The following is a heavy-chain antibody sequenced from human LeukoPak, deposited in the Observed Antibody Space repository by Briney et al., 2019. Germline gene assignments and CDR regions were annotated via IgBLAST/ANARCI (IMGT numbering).Heavy chain of an antibody. V-gene: IGHV1-18*01. CDR1: GYTFTSYG. CDR3: ARGGEIVGATTWSDY. D-gene: IGHD1-26*01. J-gene: IGHJ4*02. CDR2: IGAYNGNT. Sequence: ASVKVSCKPSGYTFTSYGISWVRQAPGQGLEWMGWIGAYNGNTNYAQKLQGRVTMTTDTSTSTAYMELRSLRSDDTAVYYCARGGEIVGATTWSDYWGQGTLVTVSS.